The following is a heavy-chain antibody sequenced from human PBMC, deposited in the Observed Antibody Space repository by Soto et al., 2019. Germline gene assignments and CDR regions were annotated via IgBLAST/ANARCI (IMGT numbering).Heavy chain of an antibody. V-gene: IGHV1-8*01. CDR2: MNPNSGNT. Sequence: ASVKVSCKASGYTFTSYDINWVRQATGQGLEWMGWMNPNSGNTGYAQKFQGRVTMTRNTSISTAYMELSSLRSEDTAVYYCARPGGYRGYAPSYYFDYWGKGTLVTVS. D-gene: IGHD5-12*01. CDR3: ARPGGYRGYAPSYYFDY. J-gene: IGHJ4*02. CDR1: GYTFTSYD.